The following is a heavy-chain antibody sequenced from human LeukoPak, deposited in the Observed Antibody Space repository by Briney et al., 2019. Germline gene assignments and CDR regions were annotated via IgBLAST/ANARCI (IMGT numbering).Heavy chain of an antibody. CDR2: IIPILGIA. V-gene: IGHV1-69*04. J-gene: IGHJ6*02. CDR3: ASERGPVLRYFDWLSSYYYGMDV. CDR1: GGTFSSCA. Sequence: EASVKVSCKASGGTFSSCAISWVRQAPGQGLEWMGRIIPILGIANYAQKFQGRVTITADKSTSTAYMELSSLRSEDTAVYYCASERGPVLRYFDWLSSYYYGMDVWGQGTTVTVSS. D-gene: IGHD3-9*01.